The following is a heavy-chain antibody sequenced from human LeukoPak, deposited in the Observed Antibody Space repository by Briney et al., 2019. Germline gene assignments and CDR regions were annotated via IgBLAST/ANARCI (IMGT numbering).Heavy chain of an antibody. J-gene: IGHJ5*02. D-gene: IGHD2-2*01. V-gene: IGHV1-2*02. Sequence: ASVKVSCMASGYTFTGYYMHWVRQAPGQALEWVGWINPNSVGTNYVQQIEGRVTMTRDTSLGTAYMELSRLRSEDTAVYYCARDPCSTSCXXLDPWGQGTLVTVSS. CDR1: GYTFTGYY. CDR3: ARDPCSTSCXXLDP. CDR2: INPNSVGT.